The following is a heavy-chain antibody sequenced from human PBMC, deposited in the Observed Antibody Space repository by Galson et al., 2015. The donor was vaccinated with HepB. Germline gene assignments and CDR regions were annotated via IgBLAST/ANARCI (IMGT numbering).Heavy chain of an antibody. D-gene: IGHD2-2*01. CDR2: ISWNGGNV. Sequence: SLRLSCAASGFTFDDFVMHWVRQAPGKGLEWVSGISWNGGNVGYADSVKGRFTISRDNAKNSLYLQMNSLGAEDTAFYYCAKGWSAHCGSSSCYPDYWGQGTLVTVSS. J-gene: IGHJ4*02. CDR3: AKGWSAHCGSSSCYPDY. CDR1: GFTFDDFV. V-gene: IGHV3-9*01.